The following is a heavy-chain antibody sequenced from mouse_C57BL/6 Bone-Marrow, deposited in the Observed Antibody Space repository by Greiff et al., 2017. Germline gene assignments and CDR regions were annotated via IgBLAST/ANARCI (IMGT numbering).Heavy chain of an antibody. Sequence: DVQLVESGGGLVQPKGSLKLSCAASGFSFNTYAMNWVRQAPGKGLEWVARIRSKSNNYATYYADSVKDRFTISRDVSESMLYLQMNNLKTEDTAMYYCVRQRPLSMDYWGQGTSVTVSS. CDR2: IRSKSNNYAT. CDR3: VRQRPLSMDY. J-gene: IGHJ4*01. CDR1: GFSFNTYA. D-gene: IGHD2-12*01. V-gene: IGHV10-1*01.